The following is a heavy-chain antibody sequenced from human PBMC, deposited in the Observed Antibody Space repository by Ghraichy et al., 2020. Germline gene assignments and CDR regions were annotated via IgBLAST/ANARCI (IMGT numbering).Heavy chain of an antibody. CDR3: ARHHPSDSTIKRAFDM. CDR2: IHSTGTT. CDR1: GDSISNHY. Sequence: SETLSLTCTVSGDSISNHYWSWIRQPPGKGLEWVAYIHSTGTTNYNPSLRGRVAISIDTSKSQISLTLSSVTATDTALYFCARHHPSDSTIKRAFDMWGQGTMVTVSS. J-gene: IGHJ3*02. V-gene: IGHV4-59*08. D-gene: IGHD2-2*01.